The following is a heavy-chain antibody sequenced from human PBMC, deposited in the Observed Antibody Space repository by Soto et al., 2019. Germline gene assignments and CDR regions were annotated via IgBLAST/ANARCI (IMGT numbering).Heavy chain of an antibody. Sequence: EVQLLESGGGLVQPGGSLRLSCAASGFSFSNYAMSWVRQSPGKGLEWVSSISTSGGSTYYADSVKGRFTISRDNPKKTLYLQMNSLRVDDTAVYYGPPMVRGSSYFSGIDVWGQGTTLTVSS. CDR1: GFSFSNYA. J-gene: IGHJ6*02. V-gene: IGHV3-23*01. CDR3: PPMVRGSSYFSGIDV. D-gene: IGHD3-10*01. CDR2: ISTSGGST.